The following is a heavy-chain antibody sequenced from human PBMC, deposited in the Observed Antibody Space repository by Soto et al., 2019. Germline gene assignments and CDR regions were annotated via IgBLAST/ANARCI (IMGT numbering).Heavy chain of an antibody. CDR3: AKVVYGGHLEY. Sequence: XETLSLTCTFSGVSINNYYWTWIRQPPGKRLEWIGAIYYTGSTTYNPSLRSRVTFSVDTSKNQFSLSLTSVTAADTAVYFCAKVVYGGHLEYWGQGTLVTVSS. CDR2: IYYTGST. J-gene: IGHJ4*02. CDR1: GVSINNYY. V-gene: IGHV4-59*01. D-gene: IGHD2-8*01.